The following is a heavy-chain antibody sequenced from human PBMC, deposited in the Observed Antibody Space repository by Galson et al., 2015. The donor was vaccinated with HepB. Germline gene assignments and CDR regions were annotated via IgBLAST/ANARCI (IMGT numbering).Heavy chain of an antibody. CDR1: GYTFTGYY. CDR2: LNPNNGRT. J-gene: IGHJ5*02. CDR3: TRGHNWNYGGRWFDP. Sequence: SVKVSCKASGYTFTGYYMHWVRQAPGQGLEWMGWLNPNNGRTNYAQNFQGRVTMTRDTSISTAYMEVSSLRSDDTAVYYCTRGHNWNYGGRWFDPWGQGTLVTVSS. V-gene: IGHV1-2*02. D-gene: IGHD1-7*01.